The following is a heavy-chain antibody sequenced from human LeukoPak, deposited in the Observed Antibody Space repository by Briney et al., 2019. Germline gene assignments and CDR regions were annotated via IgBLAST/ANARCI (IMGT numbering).Heavy chain of an antibody. Sequence: PGGSLRLSCAASGFTFSGSAMHWVRQASGKGLEWVGRIRSKANSYATAYAASVKGRVTISRDDSKNTAYLQMNSLKTEDTAVYYCTGMTTVTTIDYWGQGTLVTVSS. V-gene: IGHV3-73*01. CDR2: IRSKANSYAT. CDR1: GFTFSGSA. CDR3: TGMTTVTTIDY. J-gene: IGHJ4*02. D-gene: IGHD4-17*01.